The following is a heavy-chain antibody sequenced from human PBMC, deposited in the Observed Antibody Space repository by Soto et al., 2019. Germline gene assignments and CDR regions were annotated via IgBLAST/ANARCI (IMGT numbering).Heavy chain of an antibody. CDR1: CGSISSGDYY. CDR2: IYYSGST. V-gene: IGHV4-30-4*01. CDR3: ARGGYTYYDFWSGYYISYYYGMDV. J-gene: IGHJ6*02. Sequence: SETLSLTCTVSCGSISSGDYYWSWIRQPPGKGLEWIGYIYYSGSTYYNPSLKSRVTISVDTSKNQFSLKLSSVTAADTAVYYCARGGYTYYDFWSGYYISYYYGMDVWGQGTTVTVSS. D-gene: IGHD3-3*01.